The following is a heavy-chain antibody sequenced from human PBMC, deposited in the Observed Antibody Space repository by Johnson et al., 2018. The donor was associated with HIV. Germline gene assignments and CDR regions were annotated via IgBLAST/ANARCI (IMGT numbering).Heavy chain of an antibody. CDR1: GFTFSDYY. J-gene: IGHJ3*02. D-gene: IGHD6-13*01. CDR2: ISSSGGST. CDR3: ARPTRSSIAATGDDAFDI. V-gene: IGHV3-11*01. Sequence: QMLLVESGGGLVKPGGSLRLSCAASGFTFSDYYMSWIRQAPGKGLEWVSYISSSGGSTYYADSVKGRFTISRDNSRHTLYLQMTSLRAEDTAFYYCARPTRSSIAATGDDAFDIWGQGTMVTVSS.